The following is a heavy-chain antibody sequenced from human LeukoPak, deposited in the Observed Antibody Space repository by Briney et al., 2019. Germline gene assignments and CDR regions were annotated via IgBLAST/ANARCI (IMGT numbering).Heavy chain of an antibody. CDR2: ISSSGSTI. V-gene: IGHV3-48*03. D-gene: IGHD6-19*01. J-gene: IGHJ4*02. CDR1: GFTFSSYE. Sequence: GGSLRLSCAASGFTFSSYEMNRVRQAPGKGLEWVSYISSSGSTIYYADSVKGRFTISRDNAKNSLYLQMNSLRAEDTAVYYCARDGSGWYHYFDYWGQGTLVTVFS. CDR3: ARDGSGWYHYFDY.